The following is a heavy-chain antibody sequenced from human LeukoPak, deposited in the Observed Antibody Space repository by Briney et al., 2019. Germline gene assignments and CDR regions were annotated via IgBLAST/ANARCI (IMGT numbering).Heavy chain of an antibody. CDR2: IYYSGST. V-gene: IGHV4-39*01. CDR3: ARGRPGSYAHRPFDY. CDR1: GGSISSSSYY. D-gene: IGHD1-26*01. J-gene: IGHJ4*02. Sequence: PSETLSLTCTVSGGSISSSSYYWGWIRQPPGKGLEWIGSIYYSGSTYYNPSLKSRVTISVDTSKNQFSLKLSSVTAADTAVYYCARGRPGSYAHRPFDYWGQGTLVTVSS.